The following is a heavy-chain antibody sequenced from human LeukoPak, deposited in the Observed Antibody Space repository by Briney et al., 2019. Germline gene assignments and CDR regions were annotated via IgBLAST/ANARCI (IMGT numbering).Heavy chain of an antibody. D-gene: IGHD6-6*01. CDR2: ISSSSSTI. V-gene: IGHV3-48*04. Sequence: GGSLRLSCAASGFTFSSYSMNWVRQAPGKGLEWVSYISSSSSTIYYADSVKGRFTISRDNAQNSLYLQMNSLRAEDTAVYYCARDSRKGSNWFDPWGQGTLVTVSS. CDR3: ARDSRKGSNWFDP. J-gene: IGHJ5*02. CDR1: GFTFSSYS.